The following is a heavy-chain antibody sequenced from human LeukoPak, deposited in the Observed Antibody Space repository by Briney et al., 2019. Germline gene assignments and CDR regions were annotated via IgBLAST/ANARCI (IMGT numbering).Heavy chain of an antibody. CDR2: NNPNSGGT. V-gene: IGHV1-2*02. J-gene: IGHJ6*03. CDR1: GYTFTGYY. CDR3: ASTPPPTVTTPEVYYYMDV. D-gene: IGHD4-17*01. Sequence: ASVKVSCKASGYTFTGYYMHWVRQAPGQALEWLGWNNPNSGGTNYAQKFQGRVTMTRDTSISTAYMELSRLRSDDTAVYYCASTPPPTVTTPEVYYYMDVWGKGTTVTVSS.